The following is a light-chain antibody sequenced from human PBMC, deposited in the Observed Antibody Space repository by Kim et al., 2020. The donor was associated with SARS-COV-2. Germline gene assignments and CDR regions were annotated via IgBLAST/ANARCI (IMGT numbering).Light chain of an antibody. CDR1: QTIRNN. CDR2: GAS. Sequence: SPGERAALSCRASQTIRNNLAWYQQKPGQAPSLLIYGASTRATGVPARFSGSGSGTEFTLTISSLQSEDVAIYFCQQYDNRPPLTFGGGTKVDIK. V-gene: IGKV3-15*01. J-gene: IGKJ4*01. CDR3: QQYDNRPPLT.